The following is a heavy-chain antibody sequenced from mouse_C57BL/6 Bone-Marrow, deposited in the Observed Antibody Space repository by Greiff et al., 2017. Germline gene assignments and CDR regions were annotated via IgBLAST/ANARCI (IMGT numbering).Heavy chain of an antibody. V-gene: IGHV1-85*01. D-gene: IGHD1-1*01. Sequence: VQLQQSGPELVKPGASVKLSCKASGYTFTSYDINWVKQRPGQGLEWIGWIYPRDGSTKYNEKFKGKATLTVDTSSSTAYMELHSLTSEDSAVYFCARLGFDGSSGDWYCDVWGTGTTVTVSS. CDR2: IYPRDGST. CDR3: ARLGFDGSSGDWYCDV. J-gene: IGHJ1*03. CDR1: GYTFTSYD.